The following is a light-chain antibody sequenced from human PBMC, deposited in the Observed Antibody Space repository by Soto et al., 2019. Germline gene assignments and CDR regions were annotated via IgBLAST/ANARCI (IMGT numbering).Light chain of an antibody. V-gene: IGLV2-11*01. CDR3: SSYTGSDKLL. CDR2: EVT. Sequence: QSALTQPRSVSGSPGQSVTISCTGTSSDVGGYNYVSWYQQQPGKAPKLMISEVTKRPSGVPDRFSGSKSGNTASLTVSGLQAEDEADYYCSSYTGSDKLLFGGGTKLTVL. J-gene: IGLJ2*01. CDR1: SSDVGGYNY.